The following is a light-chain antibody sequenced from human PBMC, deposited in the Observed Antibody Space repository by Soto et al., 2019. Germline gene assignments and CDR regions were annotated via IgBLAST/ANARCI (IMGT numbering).Light chain of an antibody. CDR1: QSISSW. Sequence: DIQMTQSPSTLSASVGDRVTITCRASQSISSWLAWYQQKPGKAPKLLIYDASSLESGVPSRFSGSGSGTEFTLTISSLQPDDFATYYCQQYTSYSLTFGQGTKLGIK. J-gene: IGKJ2*01. CDR3: QQYTSYSLT. V-gene: IGKV1-5*01. CDR2: DAS.